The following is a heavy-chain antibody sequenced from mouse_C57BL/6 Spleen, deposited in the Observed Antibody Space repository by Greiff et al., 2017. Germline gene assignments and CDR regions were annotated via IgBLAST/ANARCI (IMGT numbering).Heavy chain of an antibody. CDR2: IDPSDSYT. CDR1: GYTFTSYW. V-gene: IGHV1-69*01. Sequence: VQLQQPGAELVMPGASVKLSCKASGYTFTSYWMHWVKQRPGQGLEWIGEIDPSDSYTNYNQKFKGKSTLTVDKSSSTAYMQLSSLTSEDSAVYYCARSYFDYWGQGTTRTVSS. CDR3: ARSYFDY. J-gene: IGHJ2*01.